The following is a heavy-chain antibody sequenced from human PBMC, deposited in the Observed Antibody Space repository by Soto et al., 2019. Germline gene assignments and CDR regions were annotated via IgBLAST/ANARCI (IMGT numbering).Heavy chain of an antibody. D-gene: IGHD2-2*01. CDR3: ARSTSCYHIRDAFDI. J-gene: IGHJ3*02. V-gene: IGHV3-53*02. CDR1: GFTVSSNY. CDR2: IYSGGST. Sequence: EVQLVETGGGLIQPGGSLRLSCAASGFTVSSNYMSWVRQAPGKGLEWVSVIYSGGSTYYADSVKRRFTISRDNSKNTLYLQMNTLRAEDTAVYYCARSTSCYHIRDAFDIWGQGTMVTVSS.